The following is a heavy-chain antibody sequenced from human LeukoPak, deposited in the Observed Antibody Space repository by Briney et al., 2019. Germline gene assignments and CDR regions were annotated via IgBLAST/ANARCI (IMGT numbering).Heavy chain of an antibody. D-gene: IGHD2-2*01. CDR3: ARVPPLIVVVPAAHNDAFDI. CDR2: IYTSGST. V-gene: IGHV4-61*02. CDR1: GGSISSGSYY. J-gene: IGHJ3*02. Sequence: SETLSLTCTVSGGSISSGSYYWSWIRQPAGKGLEWIGRIYTSGSTNYNPSLKSRVTISVDTSKNQFSLKLSSVTAADTAVYYCARVPPLIVVVPAAHNDAFDIWGQGTMVTVSP.